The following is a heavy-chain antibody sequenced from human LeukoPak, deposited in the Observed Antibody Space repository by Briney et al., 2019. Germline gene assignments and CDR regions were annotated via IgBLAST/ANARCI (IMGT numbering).Heavy chain of an antibody. CDR3: AKGHSSYFDY. V-gene: IGHV3-30*02. CDR2: IRYDGSNK. CDR1: GFTFSSYG. J-gene: IGHJ4*02. Sequence: GGSLRLSCAASGFTFSSYGMHWVRQAPGKGLEWVAFIRYDGSNKYYADSVKGRFTISRDNPKNTLYLQMNSLRAEDTAVYYCAKGHSSYFDYWGQGTLLTVSS. D-gene: IGHD6-13*01.